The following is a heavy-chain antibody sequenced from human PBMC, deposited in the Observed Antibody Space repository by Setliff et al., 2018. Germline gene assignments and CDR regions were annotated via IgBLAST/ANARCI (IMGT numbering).Heavy chain of an antibody. D-gene: IGHD6-19*01. J-gene: IGHJ4*02. CDR2: IQKRGSTTT. CDR3: ARDQFSSGWYGPPESYFDC. V-gene: IGHV4-59*01. Sequence: SETLSLTCNVSGDSMSSYYWSWIRQAPGKGLEWLGYIQKRGSTTTKYNPSLGSRISMSLDTSKNQFSLQLSSVSDGDTAVYYCARDQFSSGWYGPPESYFDCWGQGILVAVSS. CDR1: GDSMSSYY.